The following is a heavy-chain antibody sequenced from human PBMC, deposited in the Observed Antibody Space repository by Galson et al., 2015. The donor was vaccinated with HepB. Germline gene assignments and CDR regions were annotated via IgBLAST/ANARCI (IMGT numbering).Heavy chain of an antibody. D-gene: IGHD3-3*01. Sequence: SLRLSCAASGFTFSSYAMHWVRQAPGRGLEWVAVISYDGSNKYYADSVKGRFTISRDNSKNTLYLQMNSLRAEDTAVYYCAKGNRERSGITIFGVVAPPPIEYFQHWGQGTLVTVSS. CDR1: GFTFSSYA. CDR2: ISYDGSNK. V-gene: IGHV3-30*04. CDR3: AKGNRERSGITIFGVVAPPPIEYFQH. J-gene: IGHJ1*01.